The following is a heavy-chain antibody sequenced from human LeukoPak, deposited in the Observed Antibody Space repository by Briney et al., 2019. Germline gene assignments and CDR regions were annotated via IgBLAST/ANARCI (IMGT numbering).Heavy chain of an antibody. Sequence: PSETLSLTCTVSGVSISSSSYYWGWLRQPPGKGLEWIGSIYYSGSAYYNPSLKSRVTISVDTSKNQFSLKLSSVTAADTAVYYCARHSYFDYWGQGTLVTVSS. J-gene: IGHJ4*02. CDR1: GVSISSSSYY. CDR3: ARHSYFDY. V-gene: IGHV4-39*01. CDR2: IYYSGSA.